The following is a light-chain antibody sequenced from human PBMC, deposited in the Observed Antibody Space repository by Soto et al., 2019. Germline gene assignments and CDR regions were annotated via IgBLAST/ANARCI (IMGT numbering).Light chain of an antibody. V-gene: IGKV3-20*01. CDR1: QSITSSY. CDR3: QLYDSSSYT. Sequence: EIVLTQSRCTLSFSPFERATLSCRASQSITSSYLAWYQQKPGQAPRLLIYGASRRATDIPDRFSGSGSGTDFTLTISRLEPEDFAVYYCQLYDSSSYTFGQGTKVDIK. CDR2: GAS. J-gene: IGKJ2*01.